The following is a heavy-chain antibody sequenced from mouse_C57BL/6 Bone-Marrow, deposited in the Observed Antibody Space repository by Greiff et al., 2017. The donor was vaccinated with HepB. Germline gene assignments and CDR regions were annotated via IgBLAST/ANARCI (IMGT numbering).Heavy chain of an antibody. V-gene: IGHV1-69*01. CDR3: ARRGFAY. CDR2: IDPSDSYT. J-gene: IGHJ3*01. Sequence: QVQLQQLGAELVMPGASVKLSCKASRYTFTSYWTHWVKPRPGQGPEWIGEIDPSDSYTNYNQKFKGKSTLTVYKSSSTAYMQLSSLTSEDSAVYYCARRGFAYWGQGTLVTVSA. CDR1: RYTFTSYW.